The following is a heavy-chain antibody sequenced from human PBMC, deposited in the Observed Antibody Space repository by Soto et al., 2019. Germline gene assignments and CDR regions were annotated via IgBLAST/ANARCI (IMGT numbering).Heavy chain of an antibody. CDR3: ARRHSGGFFRFFDS. CDR2: TGSGTGPG. Sequence: QVQLVQSGTEVKKPGSSVKVSCKASGGSLSTNPISWVRQAPGQGLEWMGGTGSGTGPGNHAQKYQGRLTVTAAKSTSTVSMELTNLSSEDKAVYYFARRHSGGFFRFFDSWGQGTLVTVSS. J-gene: IGHJ4*02. CDR1: GGSLSTNP. V-gene: IGHV1-69*06. D-gene: IGHD2-15*01.